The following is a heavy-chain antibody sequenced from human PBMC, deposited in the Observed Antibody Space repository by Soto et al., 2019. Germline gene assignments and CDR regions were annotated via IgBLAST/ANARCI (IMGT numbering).Heavy chain of an antibody. CDR1: GGTFSSYA. J-gene: IGHJ4*02. CDR3: ARGNVAGAVRIDX. Sequence: SVKVSCKASGGTFSSYAISWLRQAPGQGLEWMGGSIPIFGTANYAQKFQGRVTITPDESTSTAYMELCSLRSEDTAVYYCARGNVAGAVRIDXWGQGTLVTVSX. CDR2: SIPIFGTA. V-gene: IGHV1-69*13. D-gene: IGHD6-19*01.